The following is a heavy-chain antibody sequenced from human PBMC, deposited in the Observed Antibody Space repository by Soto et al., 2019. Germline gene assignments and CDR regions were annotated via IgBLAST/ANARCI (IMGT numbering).Heavy chain of an antibody. CDR2: ISGGGGSA. D-gene: IGHD3-10*02. Sequence: GGSLRLSCAASGFTFTNYGMSWVRQAPGKGLEWVSSISGGGGSAYYADSVMGRFTISRDNSKNTLYLQMNSLRAEDTAVYFCAKVETYVYDGFVLKTDAINLGPLDFWSQGAPVPVSS. CDR3: AKVETYVYDGFVLKTDAINLGPLDF. V-gene: IGHV3-23*01. CDR1: GFTFTNYG. J-gene: IGHJ4*02.